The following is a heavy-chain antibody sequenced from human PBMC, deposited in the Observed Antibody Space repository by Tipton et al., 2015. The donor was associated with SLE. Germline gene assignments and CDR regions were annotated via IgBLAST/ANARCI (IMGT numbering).Heavy chain of an antibody. Sequence: TLSLTCVVYGGSLSGYYWSWNRQPPGQGLEWIGEINHTGRTNYSPPLTSRVAISLDTSKNQGSLTLSSIPAADTAVYFCARRPRFGVAVDVGGQGTTVTVSS. CDR1: GGSLSGYY. CDR2: INHTGRT. V-gene: IGHV4-34*01. CDR3: ARRPRFGVAVDV. J-gene: IGHJ6*02. D-gene: IGHD3-3*01.